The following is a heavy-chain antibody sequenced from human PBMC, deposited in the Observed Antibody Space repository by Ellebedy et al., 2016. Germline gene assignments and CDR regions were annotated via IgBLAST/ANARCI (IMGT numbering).Heavy chain of an antibody. D-gene: IGHD5-24*01. CDR2: IYYTGSA. CDR1: GGSIPSSASFSGGTYY. J-gene: IGHJ6*02. CDR3: ARLGRWRQPNYNGVDV. V-gene: IGHV4-39*01. Sequence: SETLSLTCTVSGGSIPSSASFSGGTYYWGWIRQAPGKGLQWIANIYYTGSAYYNPSLRSRVTISVDTSKNQFSLRVNSVTAADAGVYYCARLGRWRQPNYNGVDVWGQGTTVTVSS.